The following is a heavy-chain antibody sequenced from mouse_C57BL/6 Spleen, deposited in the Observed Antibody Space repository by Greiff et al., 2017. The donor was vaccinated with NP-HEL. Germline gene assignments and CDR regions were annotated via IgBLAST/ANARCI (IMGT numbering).Heavy chain of an antibody. CDR1: GYTFTSYW. J-gene: IGHJ3*01. CDR2: INPSNGGT. V-gene: IGHV1-53*01. D-gene: IGHD2-1*01. Sequence: LQESGTELVKPGASVKLSCKASGYTFTSYWMHWVKQRPGQGLEWIGNINPSNGGTNYNEKFKSKATLTVDKSSSTAYMQLSSLTSEDSAVYYCARSTGNYGWFAYWGQGTLVTVSA. CDR3: ARSTGNYGWFAY.